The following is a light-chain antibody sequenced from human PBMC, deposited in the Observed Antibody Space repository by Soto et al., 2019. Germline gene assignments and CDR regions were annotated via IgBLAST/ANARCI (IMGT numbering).Light chain of an antibody. V-gene: IGLV1-51*02. CDR3: GTWDGSLSAWV. CDR1: NSNIENNF. CDR2: ENN. J-gene: IGLJ3*02. Sequence: QSVLTQPPSVSAASGQNVTISCSGSNSNIENNFISWYQLLPGTAPKLLICENNRRPSRIPDRFSGSKSGTSATLLITGLLLGHEADYYCGTWDGSLSAWVFGVGTKLTVL.